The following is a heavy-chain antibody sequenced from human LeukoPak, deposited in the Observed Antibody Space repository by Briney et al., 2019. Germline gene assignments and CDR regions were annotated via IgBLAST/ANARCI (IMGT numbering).Heavy chain of an antibody. V-gene: IGHV3-53*01. Sequence: GGSLGLPCAASGFTVSSNYMSWVRQAPGKGLEWVSVIYSGGSTYYADSVKGRFTISRDNSKNTLYLQMNSLRAEDTAVYYCARGGYYGSGSLDYWGQGTLVTVSS. J-gene: IGHJ4*02. D-gene: IGHD3-10*01. CDR3: ARGGYYGSGSLDY. CDR2: IYSGGST. CDR1: GFTVSSNY.